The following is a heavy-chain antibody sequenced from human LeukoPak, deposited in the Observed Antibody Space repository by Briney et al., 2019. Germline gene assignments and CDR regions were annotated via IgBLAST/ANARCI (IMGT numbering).Heavy chain of an antibody. CDR3: ARDVYDSSGSYFWYFDL. V-gene: IGHV3-9*01. CDR1: GFTLNNHA. Sequence: GGSLRLSCAASGFTLNNHAMHWVRQAPGKGLEWVSSVSWNSASTGYADSVKGRFTISRDNAKNSLYLQMTGLRPEDTAFYYCARDVYDSSGSYFWYFDLWGRGTLVTVSS. J-gene: IGHJ2*01. D-gene: IGHD3-22*01. CDR2: VSWNSAST.